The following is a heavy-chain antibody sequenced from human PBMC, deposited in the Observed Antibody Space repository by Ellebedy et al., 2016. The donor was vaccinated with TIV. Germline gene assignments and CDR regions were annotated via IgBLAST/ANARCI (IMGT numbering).Heavy chain of an antibody. CDR3: ASGDSSGWVQGPFDI. D-gene: IGHD6-19*01. CDR2: ISYDGSNK. V-gene: IGHV3-30-3*01. J-gene: IGHJ3*02. CDR1: GFTFSSYP. Sequence: PGGSLRLSCAASGFTFSSYPMRWVRQAPGKGLGWVAVISYDGSNKYYADSVKGRFTISRDNSKNTVYLQMHSLRADDTSVYYCASGDSSGWVQGPFDIWGQGTMVTVSS.